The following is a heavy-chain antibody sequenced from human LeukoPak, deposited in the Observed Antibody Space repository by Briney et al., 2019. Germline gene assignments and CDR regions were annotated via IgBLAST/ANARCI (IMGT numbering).Heavy chain of an antibody. V-gene: IGHV3-48*01. CDR1: GFTFSTYS. D-gene: IGHD6-13*01. CDR3: ARSYSSSWLIDY. J-gene: IGHJ4*02. CDR2: ISSSSSTI. Sequence: GGSLRLSCAASGFTFSTYSMNWVRQAPGKGLEWLSYISSSSSTIDYADSVKGRFTISRDNAKNSLYLQMNSLRAEDTAVYYCARSYSSSWLIDYWGQGTLVTVSS.